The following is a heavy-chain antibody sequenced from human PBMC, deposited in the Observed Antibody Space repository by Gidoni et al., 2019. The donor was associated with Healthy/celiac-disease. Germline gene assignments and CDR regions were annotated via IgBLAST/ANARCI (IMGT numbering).Heavy chain of an antibody. V-gene: IGHV3-74*01. CDR3: ARDAGYNWFDP. CDR2: INSDGSST. J-gene: IGHJ5*02. CDR1: GFTFSSYW. Sequence: EVQLVESGGGLVQPGGSLRLPCAAPGFTFSSYWMHWVRQAPGKGLVWVSRINSDGSSTSYADSVKGRFTISRDNAKNTLYLQMNSLRAEDTAVYYCARDAGYNWFDPWGQGTLVTVSS.